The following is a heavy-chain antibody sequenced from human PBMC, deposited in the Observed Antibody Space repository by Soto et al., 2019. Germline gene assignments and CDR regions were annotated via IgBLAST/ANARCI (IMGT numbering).Heavy chain of an antibody. CDR3: ARLGGSYAVPHFDY. CDR2: IHYSGST. J-gene: IGHJ4*02. Sequence: SETLSLTCAVSNGSMSSYYWSWIRQPPGKGLEWIGYIHYSGSTNYNPSLKSRATISVDTSKNQFSLKLSFVTAADTAVYYWARLGGSYAVPHFDYWGQGTLVTVAS. CDR1: NGSMSSYY. D-gene: IGHD1-26*01. V-gene: IGHV4-59*01.